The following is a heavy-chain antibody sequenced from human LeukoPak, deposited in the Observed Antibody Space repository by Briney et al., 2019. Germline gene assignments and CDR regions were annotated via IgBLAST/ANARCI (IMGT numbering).Heavy chain of an antibody. CDR2: ISGSGYNT. D-gene: IGHD1-26*01. J-gene: IGHJ4*02. V-gene: IGHV3-23*01. CDR3: AKHSGSYFIYYVDS. CDR1: GFTFSSYG. Sequence: GGSLRLSCAASGFTFSSYGMSWVRQAPGEGLEWVATISGSGYNTYYADSVKGRFTISRDNSANTLFLHMSSLRAEDTALYYCAKHSGSYFIYYVDSWGQGTLVTVSS.